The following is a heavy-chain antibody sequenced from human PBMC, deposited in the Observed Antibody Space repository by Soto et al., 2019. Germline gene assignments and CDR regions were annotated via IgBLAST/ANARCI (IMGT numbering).Heavy chain of an antibody. CDR1: GGSISSGDYY. D-gene: IGHD3-3*01. J-gene: IGHJ4*02. V-gene: IGHV4-30-4*01. CDR2: IYYSGST. Sequence: QVQLLESGPGLVKPSQTLSLTCTVSGGSISSGDYYWSWIRQPPGKGLEWIGYIYYSGSTYYNPSLKSRVTISVDTSKNQFSLKLSSVTAADTTVYYCAREVRRIFGVVHDYWGQGTLVTVSS. CDR3: AREVRRIFGVVHDY.